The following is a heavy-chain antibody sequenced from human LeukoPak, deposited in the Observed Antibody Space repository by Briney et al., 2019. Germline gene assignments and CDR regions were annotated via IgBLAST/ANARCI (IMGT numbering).Heavy chain of an antibody. CDR1: GYTFTSYG. D-gene: IGHD1-26*01. V-gene: IGHV1-69*13. CDR2: IIPIFGTA. CDR3: ARDSGFGLDDY. J-gene: IGHJ4*02. Sequence: ASVKVSCKASGYTFTSYGISWVRQAPGQGLEWMGGIIPIFGTANYAQKFQGRVTITADESTSTAYMELSSLRSEDTAVYYCARDSGFGLDDYWGQGTLVTVSS.